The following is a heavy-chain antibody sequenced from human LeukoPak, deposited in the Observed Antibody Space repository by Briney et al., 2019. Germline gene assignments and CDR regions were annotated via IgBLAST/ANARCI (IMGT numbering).Heavy chain of an antibody. D-gene: IGHD6-13*01. CDR3: ARGGYSSSWYPAYYYYMDV. J-gene: IGHJ6*03. CDR2: INLVNGNT. Sequence: ASVKVSCKASGYTFTNYAMHWVRLAPGQRLQWMGWINLVNGNTKYSQYFEGRVTITRDTSASTVYMELSSLRPDDMAVYYCARGGYSSSWYPAYYYYMDVWGKGTTVTVSS. V-gene: IGHV1-3*03. CDR1: GYTFTNYA.